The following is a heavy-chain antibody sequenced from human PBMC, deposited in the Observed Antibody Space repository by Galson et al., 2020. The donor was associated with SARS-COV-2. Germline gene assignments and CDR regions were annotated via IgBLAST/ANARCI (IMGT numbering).Heavy chain of an antibody. J-gene: IGHJ4*02. CDR2: ISNTGGST. D-gene: IGHD3-10*01. Sequence: GGSLRLSCAGSGFTFSTYGMSWVRQAPGTGLEWISAISNTGGSTYYADSVRGRFTISRDTSALSLLMNSLRADDTAIYYCAKVRSGSGSYYRSNYLDYWGQGSLVTVSS. CDR1: GFTFSTYG. V-gene: IGHV3-23*01. CDR3: AKVRSGSGSYYRSNYLDY.